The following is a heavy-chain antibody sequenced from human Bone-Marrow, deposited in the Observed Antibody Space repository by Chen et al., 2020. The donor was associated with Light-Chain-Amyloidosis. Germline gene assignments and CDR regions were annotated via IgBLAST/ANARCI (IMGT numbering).Heavy chain of an antibody. Sequence: QLQLQESGPGLVKPSETVSLTCSVSGGSISSTRYSWGWLRQPPGKGLDWVGNIYHTGTPYHNPSLKSLVTMSVDTSKYQFALHVNSVTAADTAIYYCVRLAVVEGATAINAFDIWGQGTMVIVSS. D-gene: IGHD2-15*01. CDR1: GGSISSTRYS. CDR2: IYHTGTP. V-gene: IGHV4-39*01. CDR3: VRLAVVEGATAINAFDI. J-gene: IGHJ3*02.